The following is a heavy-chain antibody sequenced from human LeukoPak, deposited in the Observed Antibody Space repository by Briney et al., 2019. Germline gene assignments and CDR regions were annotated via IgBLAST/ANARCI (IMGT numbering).Heavy chain of an antibody. CDR1: GYTFTSYG. Sequence: ASVKVSCKASGYTFTSYGISWVRQAPGQGLEWMGWISAYNGNTNYAQKLQGRVTMTTDTSTSTAYMELRSLRSDDTAVYYCAREGLRLHNITMIVVGYPDYWGQGTLVTASS. J-gene: IGHJ4*02. D-gene: IGHD3-22*01. CDR3: AREGLRLHNITMIVVGYPDY. V-gene: IGHV1-18*01. CDR2: ISAYNGNT.